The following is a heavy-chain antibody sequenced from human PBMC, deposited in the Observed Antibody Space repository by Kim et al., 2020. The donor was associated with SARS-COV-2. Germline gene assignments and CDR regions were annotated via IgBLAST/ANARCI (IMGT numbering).Heavy chain of an antibody. CDR3: ARDRKKYYYGSGSYPPLLGNYYGMDG. D-gene: IGHD3-10*01. CDR1: GFTFSSYA. V-gene: IGHV3-30*04. CDR2: ISYDGSNK. Sequence: LSLTCAASGFTFSSYAMHWVRQAPGKGLEWVAVISYDGSNKYYADSVKGRFTISRDNSKNTLYLQMNSLRAEDTAVYYCARDRKKYYYGSGSYPPLLGNYYGMDGWGQGTTVTVSS. J-gene: IGHJ6*02.